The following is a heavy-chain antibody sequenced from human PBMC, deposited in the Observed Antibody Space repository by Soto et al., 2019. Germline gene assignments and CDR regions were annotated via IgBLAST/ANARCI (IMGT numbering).Heavy chain of an antibody. Sequence: GGSLRLSCAASGFTFSSYAMHWVRQAPGKGLEWVAVISYDGSNKYYADSVKGRFTISRDNSKNTLYLQMNSLRAEDTAVYYCARDRRIVATILEDWGQGT. V-gene: IGHV3-30-3*01. CDR1: GFTFSSYA. CDR2: ISYDGSNK. D-gene: IGHD5-12*01. J-gene: IGHJ4*02. CDR3: ARDRRIVATILED.